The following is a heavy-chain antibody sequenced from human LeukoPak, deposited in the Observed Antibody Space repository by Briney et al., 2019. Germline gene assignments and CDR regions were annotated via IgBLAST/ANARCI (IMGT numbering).Heavy chain of an antibody. J-gene: IGHJ4*02. CDR1: GYTFTGYY. CDR3: ARDIGRYSSYLFDY. D-gene: IGHD6-13*01. V-gene: IGHV1-2*02. Sequence: ASVNVSCKASGYTFTGYYMHWVRQAPGQGLEWMGWINPNSGGTNYAQKFQGRVTMTRDTSISTAYMELSRRRSDETAVYYCARDIGRYSSYLFDYWGQGTLVTVSS. CDR2: INPNSGGT.